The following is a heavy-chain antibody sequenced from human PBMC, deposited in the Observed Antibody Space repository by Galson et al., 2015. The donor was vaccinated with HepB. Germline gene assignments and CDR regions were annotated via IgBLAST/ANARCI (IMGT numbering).Heavy chain of an antibody. J-gene: IGHJ4*02. CDR3: ARDGDIVVVPAALITNYFDY. CDR2: ISYDGSNK. CDR1: GFTFSSYA. D-gene: IGHD2-2*01. V-gene: IGHV3-30-3*01. Sequence: SLRLSCAASGFTFSSYAMHWVRQAPGRGLEWVAVISYDGSNKYYADSVKGRFTISRDNSKNTLYLQMNSLRAEDTAVYYCARDGDIVVVPAALITNYFDYWGQGTLVTVSS.